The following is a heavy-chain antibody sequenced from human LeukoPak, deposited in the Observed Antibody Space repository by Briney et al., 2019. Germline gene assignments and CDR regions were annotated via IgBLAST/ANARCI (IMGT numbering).Heavy chain of an antibody. J-gene: IGHJ4*02. CDR3: TTDPYGSGSYNNVDY. CDR2: IKSKTGGGTT. CDR1: GFTFSNAW. V-gene: IGHV3-15*01. D-gene: IGHD3-10*01. Sequence: PGGSLRLSCAASGFTFSNAWMSWVRQAPGKGLEWVGRIKSKTGGGTTDYAAPVKGRFTISRDDSKNTLYLQMNSLKTEDTAVYYCTTDPYGSGSYNNVDYWGQGTLVTVSS.